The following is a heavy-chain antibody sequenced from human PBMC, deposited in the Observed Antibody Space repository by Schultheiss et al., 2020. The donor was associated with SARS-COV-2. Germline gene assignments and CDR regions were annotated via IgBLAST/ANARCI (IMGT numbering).Heavy chain of an antibody. V-gene: IGHV1-69*10. CDR1: GGTFSSYA. Sequence: SVKVSCKASGGTFSSYAMNWVRQAPGQGLEWMGGIIPIFGIANYAQKFQGRVTITADKSTTTAYMELSSLRSEDTAVYYCAVYCSSTSCYNRDYGMDVWGQGTTVTVSS. CDR3: AVYCSSTSCYNRDYGMDV. J-gene: IGHJ6*02. D-gene: IGHD2-2*02. CDR2: IIPIFGIA.